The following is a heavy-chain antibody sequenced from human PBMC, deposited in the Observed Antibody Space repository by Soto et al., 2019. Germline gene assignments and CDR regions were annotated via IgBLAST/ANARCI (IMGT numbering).Heavy chain of an antibody. Sequence: EVQLVESGGGLIQPGGSLRVSCAASEFTVSSNYMTWVRQAPGKGLEWVSVIDTAGRANYAESVKGRFTNSRDNFQNTLYLQMNSLRVEDTAVYYCARGATYYDFWSGHYTSYTYYGMDVWGQGTTVTVS. V-gene: IGHV3-53*01. CDR3: ARGATYYDFWSGHYTSYTYYGMDV. CDR2: IDTAGRA. D-gene: IGHD3-3*01. CDR1: EFTVSSNY. J-gene: IGHJ6*02.